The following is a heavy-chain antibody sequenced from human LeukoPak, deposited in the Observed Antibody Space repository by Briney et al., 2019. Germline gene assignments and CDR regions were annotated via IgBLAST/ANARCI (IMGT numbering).Heavy chain of an antibody. CDR1: GVSITNYY. D-gene: IGHD2-15*01. Sequence: SETLSLTCTVSGVSITNYYWSWIRQPPGKGLEWIGEINHSGSTNYNPSLKSRVTISVDTSKNQFSLKLSSVTAADTAVYYCARPDFSGVFDYWGQGTLVTVSS. CDR3: ARPDFSGVFDY. V-gene: IGHV4-34*01. CDR2: INHSGST. J-gene: IGHJ4*02.